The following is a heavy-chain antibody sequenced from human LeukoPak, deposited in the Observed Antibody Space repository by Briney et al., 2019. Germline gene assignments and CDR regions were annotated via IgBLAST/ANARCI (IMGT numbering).Heavy chain of an antibody. V-gene: IGHV3-30*18. CDR1: GFTFSSYG. J-gene: IGHJ4*02. CDR2: ISNDGSDK. Sequence: PGRSLRLSCAASGFTFSSYGMYWVRQAPGKGLEWVVVISNDGSDKYYAGSVKGRFTISRDNSKNTLYLQMNSLRAEDTAVYYCAKGYSTGWYGGVDYWGQGTLVTVSS. D-gene: IGHD6-19*01. CDR3: AKGYSTGWYGGVDY.